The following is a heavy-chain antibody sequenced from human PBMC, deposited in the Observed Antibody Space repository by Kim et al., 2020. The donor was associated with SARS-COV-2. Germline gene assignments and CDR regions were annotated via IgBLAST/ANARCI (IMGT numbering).Heavy chain of an antibody. V-gene: IGHV4-34*01. D-gene: IGHD3-9*01. CDR3: AAGYSRSYYYYGMDV. J-gene: IGHJ6*02. Sequence: PSLKSRVTISVDTSKNQFSLKLSSVTAADTAVYYCAAGYSRSYYYYGMDVWGQGTTVTVSS.